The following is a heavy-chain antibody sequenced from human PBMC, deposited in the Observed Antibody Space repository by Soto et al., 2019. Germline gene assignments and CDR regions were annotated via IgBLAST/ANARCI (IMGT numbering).Heavy chain of an antibody. Sequence: PGGSVRLSCAASGFTFSSYGMHWVRQAPGKGLEWVAVISYDGSNKYYADSVKGRFTISRDNSKNTLYLQMNSLRAEDTAVYYCANTVELYYYYGMDVWAQGTTVTVSS. CDR2: ISYDGSNK. CDR3: ANTVELYYYYGMDV. V-gene: IGHV3-30*18. J-gene: IGHJ6*02. D-gene: IGHD3-10*01. CDR1: GFTFSSYG.